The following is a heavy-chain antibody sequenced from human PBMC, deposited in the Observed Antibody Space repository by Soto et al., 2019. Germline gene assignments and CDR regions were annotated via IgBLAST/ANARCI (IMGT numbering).Heavy chain of an antibody. Sequence: GGSLRLSCAASGFTFSSYAMHWVRQAPGKGLEYISAISSNGGSTYYANSVKGRFTISRDNSKNTLYLQMGSLRAEDMAVYYSARSRPYGDYDAFDIWGQGTMLTVSS. J-gene: IGHJ3*02. D-gene: IGHD4-17*01. CDR2: ISSNGGST. CDR3: ARSRPYGDYDAFDI. V-gene: IGHV3-64*01. CDR1: GFTFSSYA.